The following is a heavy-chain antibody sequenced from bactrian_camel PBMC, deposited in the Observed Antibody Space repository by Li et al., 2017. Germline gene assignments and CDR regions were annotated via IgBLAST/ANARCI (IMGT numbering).Heavy chain of an antibody. D-gene: IGHD1*01. J-gene: IGHJ4*01. CDR2: ITSDGST. CDR1: GISFDDSD. V-gene: IGHV3S53*01. Sequence: HVQLVESGGGSVQAGGSLRLSCTASGISFDDSDMAWYRQAPGTKCELVSTITSDGSTYYSDSVKGRFTISKDKDKNILYLQMSGLKPEDTAMYYCTRGLEGVVTDVHGGVGTQVTVS.